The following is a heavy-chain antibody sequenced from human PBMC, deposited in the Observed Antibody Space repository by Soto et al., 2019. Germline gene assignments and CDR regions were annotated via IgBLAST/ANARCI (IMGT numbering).Heavy chain of an antibody. Sequence: QVQLVQSGAEVKKPGASVKVSCKASGYTFTSYAMHWVRQAPGQRLEWMGWINAGNGNTKYSQKFQGRVTITRDTSASTAYMELSSLRSEDTAVYYCARDGVGEIVALDAFDIWGQGTMVTVSS. CDR1: GYTFTSYA. D-gene: IGHD3-22*01. J-gene: IGHJ3*02. CDR2: INAGNGNT. CDR3: ARDGVGEIVALDAFDI. V-gene: IGHV1-3*01.